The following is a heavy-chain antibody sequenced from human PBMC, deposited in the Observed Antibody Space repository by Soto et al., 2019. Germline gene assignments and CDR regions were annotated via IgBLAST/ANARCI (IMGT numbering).Heavy chain of an antibody. CDR1: GFTFSNAW. CDR2: IKSKTDGGTT. CDR3: TTDGVLWFGEVSYGMDV. D-gene: IGHD3-10*01. Sequence: EVQLVESGGGLVKPGGSLRLSCAASGFTFSNAWMNWVRQAPGKGLEWVGRIKSKTDGGTTDYAAPVKGRFTISRDDSTNTLYLQMNSLKTEDTAVDYCTTDGVLWFGEVSYGMDVWGQGTTVTVSS. V-gene: IGHV3-15*07. J-gene: IGHJ6*02.